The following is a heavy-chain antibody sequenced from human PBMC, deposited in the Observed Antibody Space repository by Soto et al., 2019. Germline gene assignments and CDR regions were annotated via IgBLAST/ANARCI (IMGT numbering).Heavy chain of an antibody. CDR1: GGSISPYY. J-gene: IGHJ4*02. Sequence: PSETLSLTCTVSGGSISPYYWSWIRQPPGKGLEWIGYIYYSGNTNYNPSLKSRVTISVDTSKNQFSLKLSSVTAADTAMYYCATITHSGSYLGIFDSWGQGILVTVSS. V-gene: IGHV4-59*01. CDR2: IYYSGNT. D-gene: IGHD1-26*01. CDR3: ATITHSGSYLGIFDS.